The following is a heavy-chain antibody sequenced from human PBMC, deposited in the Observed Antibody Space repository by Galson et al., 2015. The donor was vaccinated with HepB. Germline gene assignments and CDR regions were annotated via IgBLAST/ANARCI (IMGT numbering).Heavy chain of an antibody. J-gene: IGHJ4*02. CDR1: GFSFPAYA. Sequence: SLRLSCAASGFSFPAYAMHWVRQAPDRALEWVAVISYDGSDKLYPDSVKGRFIISRDNSENTLYLQMNSLRAEDTAVYYCAGPGYSYGRLFEYWGQGTPVTVSS. CDR3: AGPGYSYGRLFEY. V-gene: IGHV3-30*04. D-gene: IGHD5-18*01. CDR2: ISYDGSDK.